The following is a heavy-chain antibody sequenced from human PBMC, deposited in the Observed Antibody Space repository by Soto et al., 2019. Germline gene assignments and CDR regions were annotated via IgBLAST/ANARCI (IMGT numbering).Heavy chain of an antibody. CDR2: INHSGST. D-gene: IGHD2-21*01. CDR1: GGSFSGYY. V-gene: IGHV4-34*01. Sequence: PSETLSLTCAVYGGSFSGYYWSWIRQPPGKGLEWIGEINHSGSTNYNPSLKSRVTISVDTSKNQFSLKLSSVTAADTAVYYCARGSLWAYISSGRHKYNWFDPWGQGILVTVSS. J-gene: IGHJ5*02. CDR3: ARGSLWAYISSGRHKYNWFDP.